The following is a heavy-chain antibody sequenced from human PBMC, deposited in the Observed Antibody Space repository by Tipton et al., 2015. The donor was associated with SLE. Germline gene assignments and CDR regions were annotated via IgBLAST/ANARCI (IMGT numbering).Heavy chain of an antibody. Sequence: SLRLSCAASGFTFSSYAMSWVRQAPGKGLEWVSVIHSGGSSTYYADSVKGRFTISRYNSKNTLYLQMNSLRAEDTAVYYCANQLTGDDAFDIWGQGTMVTVSS. J-gene: IGHJ3*02. CDR2: IHSGGSST. CDR3: ANQLTGDDAFDI. D-gene: IGHD7-27*01. CDR1: GFTFSSYA. V-gene: IGHV3-23*03.